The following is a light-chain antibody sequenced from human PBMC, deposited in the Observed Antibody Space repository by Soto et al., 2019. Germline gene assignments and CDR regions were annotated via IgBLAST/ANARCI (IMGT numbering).Light chain of an antibody. Sequence: QSALTQSASVCGSPGQSITISCTGTSSEFGTYSVVSWYQQHPGKAPKLLIYEGTKRPSGVSNRFSASESGNTASLTISGLQAEDEAVYYCHSYARSTLVFGGGTKLTVL. CDR2: EGT. J-gene: IGLJ3*02. CDR3: HSYARSTLV. CDR1: SSEFGTYSV. V-gene: IGLV2-23*01.